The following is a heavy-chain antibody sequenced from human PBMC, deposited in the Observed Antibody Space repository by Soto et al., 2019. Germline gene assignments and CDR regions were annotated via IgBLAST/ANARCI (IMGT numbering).Heavy chain of an antibody. CDR1: GGSISSYY. J-gene: IGHJ4*02. Sequence: SETLSLTCTVSGGSISSYYWSWIRQPPGKGLEWIGYIYYSGSTKYNPSLKSRVTISIDKSKNQFSLKLTSVTPADTAVYYCAKANSGYGSFDHWGQGMLVTVSS. CDR2: IYYSGST. D-gene: IGHD5-12*01. CDR3: AKANSGYGSFDH. V-gene: IGHV4-59*01.